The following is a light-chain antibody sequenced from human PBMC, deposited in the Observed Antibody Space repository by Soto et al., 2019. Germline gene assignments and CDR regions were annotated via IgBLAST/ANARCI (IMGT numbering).Light chain of an antibody. CDR3: ATWDDSLNAYV. J-gene: IGLJ1*01. Sequence: QSVLTQTPSASGTPGQRVTISCSGTTSNLGSNTVHWYQQLPGTAPKRLIHSNNQRPSGVPDRFSGSKSGPSASLAISGLQSEDEADYYCATWDDSLNAYVFGTGTKLTVL. CDR1: TSNLGSNT. V-gene: IGLV1-44*01. CDR2: SNN.